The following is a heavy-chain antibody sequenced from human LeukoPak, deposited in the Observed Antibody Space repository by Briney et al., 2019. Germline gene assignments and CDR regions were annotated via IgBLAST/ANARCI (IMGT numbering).Heavy chain of an antibody. J-gene: IGHJ5*02. V-gene: IGHV1-3*03. CDR2: INAGNGNT. Sequence: ASVKVSCKAPGYTFTSYAMHWVRQAPGQRLEWMGWINAGNGNTKYSQEFQGRVTITRDTSASTAYMELSSLRSEDMAVYYCARDIYDSSGYDNWFDPWGQGTLVTVSS. D-gene: IGHD3-22*01. CDR3: ARDIYDSSGYDNWFDP. CDR1: GYTFTSYA.